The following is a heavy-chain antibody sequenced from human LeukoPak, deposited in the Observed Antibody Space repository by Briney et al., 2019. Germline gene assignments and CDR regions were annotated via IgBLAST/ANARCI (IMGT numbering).Heavy chain of an antibody. V-gene: IGHV3-73*01. J-gene: IGHJ6*03. CDR2: IRSKANSYAT. Sequence: GRSLRLSCAPSGSTFSGSAMHWVRQASGKGLECVGRIRSKANSYATAYAASVKGRFSISRDDSKNTAYLQMNRLKTEDTAVYYCTRRDYYMYVWGKGTTGTVSS. CDR1: GSTFSGSA. CDR3: TRRDYYMYV.